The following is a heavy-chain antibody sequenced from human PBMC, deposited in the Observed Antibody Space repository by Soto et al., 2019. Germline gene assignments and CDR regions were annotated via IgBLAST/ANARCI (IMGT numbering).Heavy chain of an antibody. J-gene: IGHJ6*03. CDR1: GGSFSGYY. D-gene: IGHD6-6*01. CDR2: INHSGST. Sequence: SETLSLTCAVYGGSFSGYYWSWIRQPPGKGLEWIGEINHSGSTNYNPSLKSRVTISVDTSKNQFSLKLSSVTAADTAVYYCARGRIAAFLNYMDVWGKGTTVTVSS. V-gene: IGHV4-34*01. CDR3: ARGRIAAFLNYMDV.